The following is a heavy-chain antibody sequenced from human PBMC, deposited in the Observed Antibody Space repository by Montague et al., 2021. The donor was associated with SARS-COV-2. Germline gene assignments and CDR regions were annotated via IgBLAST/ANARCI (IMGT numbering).Heavy chain of an antibody. Sequence: SLRLSCAASGFTFSSYAMHWVRQAPGKGLEWVAVISYDGSNKYYADSVKGRFTISRDNSKNTLYRQMNSLRAEDTAVYYCARDYDDYIWGSWGPFDYWGQGTLVTVSS. J-gene: IGHJ4*02. CDR1: GFTFSSYA. CDR2: ISYDGSNK. CDR3: ARDYDDYIWGSWGPFDY. V-gene: IGHV3-30*04. D-gene: IGHD3-16*01.